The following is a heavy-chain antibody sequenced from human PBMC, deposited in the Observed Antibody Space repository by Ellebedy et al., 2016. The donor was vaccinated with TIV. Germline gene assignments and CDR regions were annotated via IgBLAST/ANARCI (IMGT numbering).Heavy chain of an antibody. D-gene: IGHD2/OR15-2a*01. V-gene: IGHV3-30*02. Sequence: PGGSLRLSCAASGFTFSSYGMHWVRQAPGKGLEWVTFIRNDGSNKFYADSVKGRFTISRDNSKNTLYLQMNSLGAEETAVYYCAKDQSPSKNMSSFFDYWGQGTLVTVSS. J-gene: IGHJ4*02. CDR3: AKDQSPSKNMSSFFDY. CDR1: GFTFSSYG. CDR2: IRNDGSNK.